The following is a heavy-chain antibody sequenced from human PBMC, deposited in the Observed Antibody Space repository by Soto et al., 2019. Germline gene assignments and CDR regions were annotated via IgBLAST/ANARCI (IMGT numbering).Heavy chain of an antibody. Sequence: QVQLVQSGAEEEKPGASVKISCKASGYTFTSYAMHWVRQAPGQGLEWMGWINAGNGNTIYSQKFQGRVTITRDTSASTAYMELSSLRSEDTAVYYCARTYSPPFDNWGQETLVTVSS. J-gene: IGHJ4*02. CDR3: ARTYSPPFDN. CDR1: GYTFTSYA. V-gene: IGHV1-3*05. CDR2: INAGNGNT. D-gene: IGHD2-15*01.